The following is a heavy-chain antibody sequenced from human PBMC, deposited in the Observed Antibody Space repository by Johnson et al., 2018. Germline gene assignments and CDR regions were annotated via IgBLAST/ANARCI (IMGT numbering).Heavy chain of an antibody. Sequence: VQLVESGAEVKKPGSSVKVSCKASGGTFSSYAISWVRQAPGQGLEWMGGIVPIFGTGNYAQKFRGRVTITADESTSTFYMELSSLRSEDTAVFYCGSHFYESSGQSDAFDIWGQGTVVTVSS. D-gene: IGHD3-22*01. V-gene: IGHV1-69*01. CDR3: GSHFYESSGQSDAFDI. J-gene: IGHJ3*02. CDR2: IVPIFGTG. CDR1: GGTFSSYA.